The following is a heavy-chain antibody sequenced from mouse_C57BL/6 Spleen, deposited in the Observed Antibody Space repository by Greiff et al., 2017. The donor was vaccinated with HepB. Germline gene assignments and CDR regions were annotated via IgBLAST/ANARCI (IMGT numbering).Heavy chain of an antibody. Sequence: EVQVVESGEGLVKPGGSLKLSCAASGFTFSSYAMSWVRQTPEKRLEWVAYISSGGDYIYYADTVKGRFTISRDNARNTLYLQMSSLKSEDTARYYCTRGATGRVYWYFDVWGTGTTVTVSS. CDR2: ISSGGDYI. D-gene: IGHD3-1*01. V-gene: IGHV5-9-1*02. J-gene: IGHJ1*03. CDR1: GFTFSSYA. CDR3: TRGATGRVYWYFDV.